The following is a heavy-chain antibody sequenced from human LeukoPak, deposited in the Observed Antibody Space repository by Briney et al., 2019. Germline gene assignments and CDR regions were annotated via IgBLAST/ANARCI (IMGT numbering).Heavy chain of an antibody. D-gene: IGHD5-18*01. CDR2: ISYDGSNK. V-gene: IGHV3-30*03. CDR1: GFTFSSYG. Sequence: PGGSLRLSCAASGFTFSSYGMHWVRQAPGKGLEWVAVISYDGSNKYYADSVKGRFTISRDNSKNTLYLQMNSLRAEDTAVYYCAHSSGYAYGLDYWGQGTLVTVSS. J-gene: IGHJ4*02. CDR3: AHSSGYAYGLDY.